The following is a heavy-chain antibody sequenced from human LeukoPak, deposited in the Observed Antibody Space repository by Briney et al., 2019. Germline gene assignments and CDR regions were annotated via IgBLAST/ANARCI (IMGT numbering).Heavy chain of an antibody. CDR3: ARERTRGGSKRDFDY. CDR1: GFTFSSYS. D-gene: IGHD3-16*01. CDR2: ISSSSSYI. Sequence: GGSLRLSCAASGFTFSSYSMNWVRQAPGKGLEWVSSISSSSSYIYYADSVKGRFTISRDNAKNSLYLQMNSLRAEDTAVYYCARERTRGGSKRDFDYWGQGTLVTVSS. J-gene: IGHJ4*02. V-gene: IGHV3-21*01.